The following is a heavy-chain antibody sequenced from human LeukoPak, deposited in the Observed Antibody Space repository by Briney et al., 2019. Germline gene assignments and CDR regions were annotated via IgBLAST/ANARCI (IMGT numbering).Heavy chain of an antibody. Sequence: SETLSLTCAVSGGSISSGGYSWSWIRQPPGKGLEWIGYIYHSGSTYYNPSLKSRVTISVDRSKNQFSLKLSSVTAADTAVYYCARDGRDYDILTGYYLNWYFDLWGRGTLVTVSS. D-gene: IGHD3-9*01. CDR1: GGSISSGGYS. V-gene: IGHV4-30-2*01. J-gene: IGHJ2*01. CDR2: IYHSGST. CDR3: ARDGRDYDILTGYYLNWYFDL.